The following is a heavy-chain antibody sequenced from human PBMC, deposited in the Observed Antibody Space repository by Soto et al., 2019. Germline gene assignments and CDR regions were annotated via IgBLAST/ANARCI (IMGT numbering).Heavy chain of an antibody. CDR2: INHSGST. D-gene: IGHD6-6*01. CDR3: ASTTFYSSSSNDWFDP. J-gene: IGHJ5*02. V-gene: IGHV4-34*01. CDR1: GGSFSGYY. Sequence: SETLSLTCAVYGGSFSGYYWSWIRQPPGKGLEWIGEINHSGSTNYNPSLKSRVTISVDTPKNQFSLKLSSVTAADTAVYYCASTTFYSSSSNDWFDPWGQGTLVTVSS.